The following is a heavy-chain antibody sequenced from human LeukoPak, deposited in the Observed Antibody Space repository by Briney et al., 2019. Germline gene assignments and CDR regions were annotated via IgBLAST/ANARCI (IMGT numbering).Heavy chain of an antibody. V-gene: IGHV3-23*01. J-gene: IGHJ4*02. CDR1: GFTFSGYA. CDR2: ISGSGLTT. D-gene: IGHD3-22*01. CDR3: AKGYLYDSSAYYFDY. Sequence: GGSLRLPCAASGFTFSGYAMSWVRQAPGKGLEWVSGISGSGLTTYYADSVKGRFTISRDNSKNTLYLQMNSLRAEDTAVYYCAKGYLYDSSAYYFDYWGQGTLVTVSS.